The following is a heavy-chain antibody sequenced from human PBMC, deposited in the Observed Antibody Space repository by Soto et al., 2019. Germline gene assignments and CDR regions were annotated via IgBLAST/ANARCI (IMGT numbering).Heavy chain of an antibody. CDR2: IYDSGTT. CDR3: ARSLLTSSWYAGS. CDR1: GYSISSGYY. Sequence: QVQLQESGPGLVKPSETLSLTCVVSGYSISSGYYWGWIRQPPGKGLEWIGSIYDSGTTYYNPSLKSRVTISLDTSRNQFSLKLTSVTAADTAVYYFARSLLTSSWYAGSWGQGTLVTVSS. V-gene: IGHV4-38-2*01. D-gene: IGHD6-13*01. J-gene: IGHJ5*02.